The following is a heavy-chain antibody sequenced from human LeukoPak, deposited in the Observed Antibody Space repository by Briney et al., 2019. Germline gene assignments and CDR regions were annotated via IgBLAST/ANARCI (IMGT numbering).Heavy chain of an antibody. V-gene: IGHV4-59*01. D-gene: IGHD6-13*01. CDR2: IYYSGST. J-gene: IGHJ5*02. Sequence: PSETLSLTCTVPGGSISSYYWSWIRQPPGKGLEWIGYIYYSGSTNYNPSLKSRVTISVDTSNNQFSLKLSSVTAADTAVYYCARGGQQLVNWFDPWGQGTLVTVSS. CDR3: ARGGQQLVNWFDP. CDR1: GGSISSYY.